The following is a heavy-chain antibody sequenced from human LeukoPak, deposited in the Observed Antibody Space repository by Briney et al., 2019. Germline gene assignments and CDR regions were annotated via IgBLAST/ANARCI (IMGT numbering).Heavy chain of an antibody. J-gene: IGHJ6*02. V-gene: IGHV1-3*04. Sequence: GASVKVSCKASGYTFANYAMHWVRQAPGQSLEWMGWINSANGNTKYSQKFQGRVTITRDTSASTAYMELSSLRSEDTAVYYCARDGRIIVADYYYGMDVWGQGTTVTVSS. CDR1: GYTFANYA. CDR2: INSANGNT. D-gene: IGHD1-26*01. CDR3: ARDGRIIVADYYYGMDV.